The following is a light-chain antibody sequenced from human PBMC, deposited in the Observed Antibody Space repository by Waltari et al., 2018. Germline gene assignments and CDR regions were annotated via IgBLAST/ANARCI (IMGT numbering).Light chain of an antibody. CDR3: QQYYSRRT. J-gene: IGKJ1*01. CDR2: WAS. CDR1: QSLLYNSNDKNY. V-gene: IGKV4-1*01. Sequence: DIVMTQSPDSLAVSLGERVTINCKSSQSLLYNSNDKNYLAWYQQKPGQPPKLLFYWASTRHSGVPDRFSGSGSATDFPLTISSLQAEDVAVYYGQQYYSRRTFGQGTRVEIK.